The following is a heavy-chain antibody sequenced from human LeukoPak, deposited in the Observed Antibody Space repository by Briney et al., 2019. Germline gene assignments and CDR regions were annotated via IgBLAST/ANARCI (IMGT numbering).Heavy chain of an antibody. D-gene: IGHD5-12*01. Sequence: PSETLSLTCTVSGGSISSSSNYWAWIRQPPGKGLEWIGSIYHTGSTYYNPSLRSRVTVSVDTSKSQFSLSLRSVTAADTAVYYCARGDTNGHSGAHGLDVWGPGITVTVSS. CDR1: GGSISSSSNY. CDR3: ARGDTNGHSGAHGLDV. J-gene: IGHJ6*02. CDR2: IYHTGST. V-gene: IGHV4-39*01.